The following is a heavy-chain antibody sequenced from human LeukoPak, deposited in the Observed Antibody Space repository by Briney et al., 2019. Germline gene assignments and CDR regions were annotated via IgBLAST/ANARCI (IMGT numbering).Heavy chain of an antibody. J-gene: IGHJ4*02. Sequence: SETPSLTCAVYGGSFSGYYWSWIRQPPGKGLEWIGEINHSGSTNYNPSLKSRVTISVDTSKNQFSLKLSSVTAADTAVYYCARGFPRFADYWGQGTLVTVSS. V-gene: IGHV4-34*01. CDR3: ARGFPRFADY. D-gene: IGHD2/OR15-2a*01. CDR2: INHSGST. CDR1: GGSFSGYY.